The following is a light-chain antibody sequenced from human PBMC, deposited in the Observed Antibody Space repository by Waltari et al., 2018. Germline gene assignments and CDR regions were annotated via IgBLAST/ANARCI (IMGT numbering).Light chain of an antibody. V-gene: IGLV6-57*03. CDR1: SASIASNY. CDR3: QSYDSDEGVV. CDR2: EDN. J-gene: IGLJ2*01. Sequence: NSLLTQPHSVSASPGKTVTISCTHTSASIASNYLQWYQQRPGSAPTTVIFEDNQRPSGVPDRFSASIDTSSNSASLTISGLKTEDEALYYCQSYDSDEGVVFGGGTKLTVL.